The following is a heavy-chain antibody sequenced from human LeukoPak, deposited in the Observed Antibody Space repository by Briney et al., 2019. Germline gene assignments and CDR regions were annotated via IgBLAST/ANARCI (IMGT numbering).Heavy chain of an antibody. J-gene: IGHJ4*02. CDR2: ISGSGGST. D-gene: IGHD3-9*01. CDR3: AKTLYYDILPGYYVN. V-gene: IGHV3-23*01. CDR1: GFTFSSYA. Sequence: GGSLRLSSAASGFTFSSYAMNWVRQAPGKGLEWVSVISGSGGSTYYADSVKGRFTISRDNSKSTLYLQMSSLRADDTAIYYCAKTLYYDILPGYYVNWGQGILVTVSS.